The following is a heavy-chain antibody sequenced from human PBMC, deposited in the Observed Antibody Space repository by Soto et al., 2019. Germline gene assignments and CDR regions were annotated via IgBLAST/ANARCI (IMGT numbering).Heavy chain of an antibody. J-gene: IGHJ6*02. CDR2: ISNDGSSQ. V-gene: IGHV3-30*03. D-gene: IGHD2-2*01. Sequence: PGGSLRLSCATSGFTLSSYEMHRVREAPGKGLEWVEVISNDGSSQYYADSVKGRFTISRDNSKNTLYLQMNSLRAEDTAVYYCARGGPAMGMDVWGQGTTVTVSS. CDR1: GFTLSSYE. CDR3: ARGGPAMGMDV.